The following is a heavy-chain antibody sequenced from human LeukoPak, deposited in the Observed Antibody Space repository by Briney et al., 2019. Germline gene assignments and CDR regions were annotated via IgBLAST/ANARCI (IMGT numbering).Heavy chain of an antibody. Sequence: GGSLRLSCVASGFSFSASWMTWVRQAPGKGLEWVSAITTSGSSTYYADSVKGRFTMSGDNSRNTLYLQMNSLRAEDTAVYYCARGARDYGDYEGWFDPWGQGTLVTVSS. V-gene: IGHV3-23*01. CDR3: ARGARDYGDYEGWFDP. J-gene: IGHJ5*02. D-gene: IGHD4-17*01. CDR2: ITTSGSST. CDR1: GFSFSASW.